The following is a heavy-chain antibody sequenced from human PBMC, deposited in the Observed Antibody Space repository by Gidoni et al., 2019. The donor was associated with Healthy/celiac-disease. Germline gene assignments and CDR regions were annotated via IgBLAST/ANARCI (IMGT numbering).Heavy chain of an antibody. CDR1: GFTFSSYA. J-gene: IGHJ4*02. D-gene: IGHD1-26*01. CDR3: ARGGGTSYFHY. CDR2: ITGSGDST. V-gene: IGHV3-23*01. Sequence: QLLESGGALVQPGGSLRLSCAASGFTFSSYAMSWVRQAPGEGLEWVSAITGSGDSTYCADSVKGRFTISRDNSMNTLYLQMNSLRAEDTALYFCARGGGTSYFHYWGRGTLVTVSS.